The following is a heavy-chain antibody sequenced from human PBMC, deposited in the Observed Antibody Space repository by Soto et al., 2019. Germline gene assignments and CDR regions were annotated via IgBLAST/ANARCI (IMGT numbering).Heavy chain of an antibody. J-gene: IGHJ4*01. D-gene: IGHD4-17*01. CDR2: ISYDGSNK. CDR1: GFTFSSYG. V-gene: IGHV3-30*18. CDR3: AKDLFSSTLTPGLDFDY. Sequence: QVQLVESGGGVVQPGRSLRLSCAASGFTFSSYGMHWVRQAPGKGLEWVAVISYDGSNKYYADSVKGRFTISRDNSNTTLYPQFNSLRAQDTSVYYCAKDLFSSTLTPGLDFDYWLHATLVTLSS.